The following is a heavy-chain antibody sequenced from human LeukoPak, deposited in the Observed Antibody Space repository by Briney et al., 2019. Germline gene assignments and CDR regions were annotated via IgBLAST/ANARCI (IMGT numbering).Heavy chain of an antibody. D-gene: IGHD6-13*01. J-gene: IGHJ4*02. CDR3: ARGAAATY. V-gene: IGHV4-59*01. CDR2: ISYTGST. Sequence: SETLSLTCTVSGGSTSSYYWTWIRQPPGKRLEWIGYISYTGSTNYNPSLKSRVTISVDTSKNQFSLKLSSVTAADTAVYYCARGAAATYWGQGTLVTVSS. CDR1: GGSTSSYY.